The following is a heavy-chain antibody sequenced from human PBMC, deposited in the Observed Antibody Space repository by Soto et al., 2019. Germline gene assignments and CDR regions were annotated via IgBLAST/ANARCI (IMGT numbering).Heavy chain of an antibody. D-gene: IGHD3-22*01. CDR1: GFSLSAYGVR. J-gene: IGHJ5*02. V-gene: IGHV2-5*01. Sequence: SGPTLVNPTQTLTLTCSFSGFSLSAYGVRVIWFRQPPGETLEWLALIHWNDDKRYSPYLKSRLTITKDTSKTQVVLTLTNLDPLDTGTYFCAHTKDSSGFLTSWGQGILVTV. CDR3: AHTKDSSGFLTS. CDR2: IHWNDDK.